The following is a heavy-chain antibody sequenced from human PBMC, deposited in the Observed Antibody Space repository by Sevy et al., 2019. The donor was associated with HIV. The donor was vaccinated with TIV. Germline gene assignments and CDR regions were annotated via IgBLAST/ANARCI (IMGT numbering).Heavy chain of an antibody. CDR1: GFTFSNYG. V-gene: IGHV3-30*19. CDR2: ISYNGRNQ. CDR3: ARFVGYCSGGRCSIIDF. D-gene: IGHD2-15*01. J-gene: IGHJ4*02. Sequence: GGSLRLSCAASGFTFSNYGMHWVRQAPGKGLEWVAVISYNGRNQYYADSVKGRFTISKDDSKNTLYLQLNSLRAEDTAVYYCARFVGYCSGGRCSIIDFWGQGTLVTVSS.